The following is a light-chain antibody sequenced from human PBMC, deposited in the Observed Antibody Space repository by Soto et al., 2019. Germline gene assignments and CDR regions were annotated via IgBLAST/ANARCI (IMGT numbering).Light chain of an antibody. V-gene: IGLV6-57*02. J-gene: IGLJ3*02. CDR3: QSYNSSNQV. CDR1: SGSIATNS. Sequence: NFMLTQPHSVSESPGKTVTISYTGSSGSIATNSVQWCQQRPGSVPTTVIYEDNQRPSGVPDRFSGSIDNSSNSASLTISGLKNEDEADYYCQSYNSSNQVFGGGTQLTVL. CDR2: EDN.